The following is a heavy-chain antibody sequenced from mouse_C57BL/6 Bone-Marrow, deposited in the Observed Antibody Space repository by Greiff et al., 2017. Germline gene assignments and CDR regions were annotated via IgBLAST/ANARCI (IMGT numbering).Heavy chain of an antibody. J-gene: IGHJ4*01. CDR2: IYPRDGST. CDR1: GYTFTDHT. CDR3: ARYGTAQATPYAMDY. D-gene: IGHD3-2*02. V-gene: IGHV1-78*01. Sequence: QVQLQQSDAELVKPGASVKISCKVSGYTFTDHTIHWMKQRPEQGLEWIGYIYPRDGSTKYNEKFKGKATLTADKSSSTAYMQLNSLTSEDSAVYVCARYGTAQATPYAMDYWGQGTSVTGSS.